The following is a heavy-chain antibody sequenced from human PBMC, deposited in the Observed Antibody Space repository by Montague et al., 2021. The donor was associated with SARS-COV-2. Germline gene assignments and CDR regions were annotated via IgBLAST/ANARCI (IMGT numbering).Heavy chain of an antibody. J-gene: IGHJ6*02. V-gene: IGHV4-61*02. CDR1: GGSIRSGSYY. Sequence: TLSLTCTVSGGSIRSGSYYWSWIQQPAGKGLEWIGRIYSSGSTXYNPSLKSRVTMSVDTSKNQFSLKVSSVTAADTAVYYCARDYGDYSYYYGLDVWGQRTTVTVSS. CDR3: ARDYGDYSYYYGLDV. CDR2: IYSSGST. D-gene: IGHD4-17*01.